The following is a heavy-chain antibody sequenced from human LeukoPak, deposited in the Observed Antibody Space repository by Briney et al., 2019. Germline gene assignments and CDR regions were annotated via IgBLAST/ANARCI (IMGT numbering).Heavy chain of an antibody. V-gene: IGHV1-18*01. CDR2: ISAYNGNT. J-gene: IGHJ6*02. Sequence: ASVKVSCKASGYTFTSYGISWVRQAPGQGLEWMGWISAYNGNTNYARKLQGRVTMTTDTSTSTAYMELRSLRSDDTAVYYCAREYIVVVPAAVSTYYYYGMDVWGQGTTVTVSS. CDR1: GYTFTSYG. D-gene: IGHD2-2*01. CDR3: AREYIVVVPAAVSTYYYYGMDV.